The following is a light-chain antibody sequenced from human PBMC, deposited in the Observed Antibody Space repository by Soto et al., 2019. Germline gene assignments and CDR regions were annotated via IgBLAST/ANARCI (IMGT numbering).Light chain of an antibody. Sequence: EIVLTQSPGTLSLSPGERATLSCRASQSVSSSYLAWYQQKPGQAPRLLIYGASSRATGIPDRFSGSGSGTAFXLTISRLEPEDFAVYYCQQFGSSPPYTFGQGTKLEIK. V-gene: IGKV3-20*01. J-gene: IGKJ2*01. CDR3: QQFGSSPPYT. CDR2: GAS. CDR1: QSVSSSY.